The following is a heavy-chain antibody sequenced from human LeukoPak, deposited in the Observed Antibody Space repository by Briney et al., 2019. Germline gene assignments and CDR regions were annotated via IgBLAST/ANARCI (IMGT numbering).Heavy chain of an antibody. J-gene: IGHJ4*02. Sequence: GGSLRLTCAASGYTFSNAWMSWVRQAPGKGLEWVGRIKSKTDGGTTDYAAPVKGRSTISRDDSKNTLYLQMNSLKTEDTAVYYCTRDDMVRGVIVDYWGQGTLVTVSS. CDR2: IKSKTDGGTT. CDR3: TRDDMVRGVIVDY. D-gene: IGHD3-10*01. V-gene: IGHV3-15*01. CDR1: GYTFSNAW.